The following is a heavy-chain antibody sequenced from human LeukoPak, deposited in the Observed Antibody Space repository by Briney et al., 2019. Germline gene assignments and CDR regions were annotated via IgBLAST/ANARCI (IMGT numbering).Heavy chain of an antibody. Sequence: GGSLRLSCAASGFTVSSNYMAWVRQAPGKGLEWVSVTNDAGTTNYADSVKGRFTISRDSSKNTLYLQMNSLRAADTALYYCATGSVSHWGQGTLVTVSS. D-gene: IGHD2-15*01. CDR1: GFTVSSNY. V-gene: IGHV3-53*01. CDR2: TNDAGTT. J-gene: IGHJ4*02. CDR3: ATGSVSH.